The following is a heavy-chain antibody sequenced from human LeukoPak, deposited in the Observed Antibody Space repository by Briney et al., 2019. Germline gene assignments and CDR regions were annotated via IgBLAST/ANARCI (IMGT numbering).Heavy chain of an antibody. CDR1: GHTFTDYY. V-gene: IGHV1-2*02. CDR2: INSNSGGT. CDR3: ARVGYCSTTSCSPTRWFDP. Sequence: ASVKVSCKASGHTFTDYYMHWVRQAPGQGLEWMGWINSNSGGTSYAQKFQGRVTMTRDTSISTAYMELRRLRSDDTAVYYCARVGYCSTTSCSPTRWFDPWGQGTLVTVSS. D-gene: IGHD2-2*01. J-gene: IGHJ5*02.